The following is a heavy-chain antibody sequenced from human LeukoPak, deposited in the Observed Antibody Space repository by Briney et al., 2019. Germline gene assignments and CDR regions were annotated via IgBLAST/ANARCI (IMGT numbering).Heavy chain of an antibody. D-gene: IGHD3-22*01. CDR3: ARNRLDSSGYKSDYYYMDV. CDR1: GYSFTSYW. CDR2: IYPGDSDT. V-gene: IGHV5-51*01. J-gene: IGHJ6*03. Sequence: RGESLKISCKGSGYSFTSYWIGWVRQMPGKGLEWMGIIYPGDSDTRYSPSFQGQVTISADKSISTAYLQRSSLKASDTAMYYCARNRLDSSGYKSDYYYMDVWGKGTTVTVSS.